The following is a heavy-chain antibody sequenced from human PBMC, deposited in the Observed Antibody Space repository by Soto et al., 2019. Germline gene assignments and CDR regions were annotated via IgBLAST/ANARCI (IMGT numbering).Heavy chain of an antibody. CDR2: INHRGST. D-gene: IGHD5-18*01. CDR3: GRVGYTYGGGYFDY. V-gene: IGHV4-34*01. Sequence: SETLSLTCAVYSGSFSGYYWGLIRQPPGKGLEWIGEINHRGSTNYNPSLKSRVTISVDMSKNQFSLKLSSVTAADTAVYYCGRVGYTYGGGYFDYWGQGTLVTVSS. CDR1: SGSFSGYY. J-gene: IGHJ4*02.